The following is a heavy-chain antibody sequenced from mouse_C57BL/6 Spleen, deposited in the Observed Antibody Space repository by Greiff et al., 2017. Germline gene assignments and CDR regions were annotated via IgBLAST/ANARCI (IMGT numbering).Heavy chain of an antibody. CDR3: ARDEASEGGYFDV. Sequence: VQLQQSGAELAKPGASVKLSCKASGYTFTRYRMHWVKQRPGQGLEWIGYINPSSGYTKYNQKFKEKATLTADKSSSTAYMQLSSLTYEDSAVYYCARDEASEGGYFDVWGTGTTVTVSS. J-gene: IGHJ1*03. D-gene: IGHD6-1*01. V-gene: IGHV1-7*01. CDR2: INPSSGYT. CDR1: GYTFTRYR.